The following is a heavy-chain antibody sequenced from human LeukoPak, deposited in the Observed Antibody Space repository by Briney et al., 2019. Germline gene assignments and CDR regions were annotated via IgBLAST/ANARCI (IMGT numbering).Heavy chain of an antibody. CDR2: IYYSGST. Sequence: SETLSLTCTVSGGSISSYYWSWIRQPPGKGLEWIGYIYYSGSTNYNPSLKSRVTISVDTSKNQFSLKLSSVTAADTAVYYCASIAVAGPYYFDYWGQGTLVTVSS. CDR1: GGSISSYY. V-gene: IGHV4-59*01. D-gene: IGHD6-19*01. J-gene: IGHJ4*02. CDR3: ASIAVAGPYYFDY.